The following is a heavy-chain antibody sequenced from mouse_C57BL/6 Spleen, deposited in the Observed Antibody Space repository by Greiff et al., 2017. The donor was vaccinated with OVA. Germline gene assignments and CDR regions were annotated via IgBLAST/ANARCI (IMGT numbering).Heavy chain of an antibody. Sequence: EVQLQQSGAELVRPGASVKLSCTASGFNIKDDYMHWVKQRPEQGLEWIGWIDPENGDTEYASKFQGQATITADTSSNTAYLQLSSLTSEDTAVYYCTTEITTVVAHWYFDVWGTGTTVTVSS. J-gene: IGHJ1*03. CDR1: GFNIKDDY. CDR3: TTEITTVVAHWYFDV. V-gene: IGHV14-4*01. D-gene: IGHD1-1*01. CDR2: IDPENGDT.